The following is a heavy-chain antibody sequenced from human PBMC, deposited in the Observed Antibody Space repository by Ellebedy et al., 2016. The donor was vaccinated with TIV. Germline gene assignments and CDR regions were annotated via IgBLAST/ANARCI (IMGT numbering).Heavy chain of an antibody. J-gene: IGHJ3*02. CDR1: GFSFSSYI. V-gene: IGHV3-21*04. Sequence: GESLKISCAASGFSFSSYIMNWVRQAPGKAPAWVSSISSDSSDLSYADSGKGRFTISRDNAKNSLYLQMNSLRAEDTAVYYCASGHRGISFGIWGQGTMVTVSS. CDR3: ASGHRGISFGI. D-gene: IGHD3-16*01. CDR2: ISSDSSDL.